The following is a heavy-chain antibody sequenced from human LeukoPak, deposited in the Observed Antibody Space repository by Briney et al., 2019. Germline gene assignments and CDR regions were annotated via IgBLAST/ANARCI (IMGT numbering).Heavy chain of an antibody. CDR1: GFTVSTNY. CDR3: VRYLAYDSSGSYHGYFDF. V-gene: IGHV3-53*01. CDR2: IYSAGTT. Sequence: GGSLRLSCAASGFTVSTNYMSWVRQAPGTGLEWVSIIYSAGTTYYGDSVKGRFTISRDNSKNTLYLQMNSLRVEDTAVYFCVRYLAYDSSGSYHGYFDFWGQGTVVTVSS. D-gene: IGHD3-22*01. J-gene: IGHJ4*02.